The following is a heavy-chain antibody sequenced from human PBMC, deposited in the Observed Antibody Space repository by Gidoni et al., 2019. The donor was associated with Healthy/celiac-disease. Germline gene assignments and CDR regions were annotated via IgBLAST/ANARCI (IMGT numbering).Heavy chain of an antibody. D-gene: IGHD6-13*01. V-gene: IGHV3-30*04. J-gene: IGHJ4*02. CDR2: ISKDGRKK. CDR1: GFTSRSSA. Sequence: QVQLVESGGGVVQPGRPLRRASAAAGFTSRSSAMHWVRQAPGKGLELVAVISKDGRKKYYVDAVKGRFTISRDNSKNTLYLQMNSMRAEDTAVYYCGREGGYSSTQYYFDYWGQGTLVTVSS. CDR3: GREGGYSSTQYYFDY.